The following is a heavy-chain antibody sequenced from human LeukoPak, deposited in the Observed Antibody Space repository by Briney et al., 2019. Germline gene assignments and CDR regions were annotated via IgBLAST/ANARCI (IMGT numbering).Heavy chain of an antibody. V-gene: IGHV1-46*01. D-gene: IGHD5-18*01. CDR3: ARDWGMRVQLWSFDY. CDR2: INPSGGST. J-gene: IGHJ4*02. CDR1: GYTFTSYG. Sequence: GASVKVSCKASGYTFTSYGISWVRQAPGQGLEWMGIINPSGGSTSYAQKFQGRVTMTRDTSTSTVYMELSSLRSEDTAVYYCARDWGMRVQLWSFDYWGQGTLVTVSS.